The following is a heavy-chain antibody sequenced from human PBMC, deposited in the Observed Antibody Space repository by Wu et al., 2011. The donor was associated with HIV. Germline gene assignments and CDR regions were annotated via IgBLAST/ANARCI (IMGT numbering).Heavy chain of an antibody. V-gene: IGHV1-69*05. Sequence: QVQLVQSGAAVKKPGSSVKVSCKASGGTFNSYGITWVRQAPGQGLEWMGGINPIFGTANYAQKFQGRVTISTDESTTTAYMELSSLRSEDTAVYYCARDYGGNWEFDYWGQGTLVTVSS. D-gene: IGHD4-23*01. J-gene: IGHJ4*02. CDR2: INPIFGTA. CDR1: GGTFNSYG. CDR3: ARDYGGNWEFDY.